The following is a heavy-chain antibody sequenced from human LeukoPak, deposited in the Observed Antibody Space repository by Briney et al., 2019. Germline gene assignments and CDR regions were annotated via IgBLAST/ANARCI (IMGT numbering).Heavy chain of an antibody. CDR3: AKDRSGDAFDI. CDR2: ISYDGSNK. D-gene: IGHD6-25*01. CDR1: GFTFSSYG. J-gene: IGHJ3*02. V-gene: IGHV3-30*18. Sequence: PGGSLRLSCAASGFTFSSYGMHWVRQAPGKGLEWVAVISYDGSNKYYADSVKGRFTISRDNSKNTLYLQMNSLRAEDMAVYYCAKDRSGDAFDIWGQGTMVTVSS.